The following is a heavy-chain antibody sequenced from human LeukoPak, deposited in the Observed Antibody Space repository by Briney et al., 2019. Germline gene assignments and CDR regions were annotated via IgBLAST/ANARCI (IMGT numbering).Heavy chain of an antibody. J-gene: IGHJ5*02. Sequence: GASVKVSCKASGYTFTGYYTHWVRQAPGQGLEWMGWINPNSGGTNYAQKFQGRVTMTRDTSISTAYMELSRLRSDDTAVYYCARVRPGDYYDSSGYWGWFDPWGQGTLVTVSS. V-gene: IGHV1-2*02. CDR1: GYTFTGYY. D-gene: IGHD3-22*01. CDR3: ARVRPGDYYDSSGYWGWFDP. CDR2: INPNSGGT.